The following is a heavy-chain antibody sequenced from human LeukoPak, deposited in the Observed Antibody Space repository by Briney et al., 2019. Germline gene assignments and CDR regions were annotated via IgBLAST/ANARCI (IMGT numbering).Heavy chain of an antibody. Sequence: GGSLRLSCAASGFTFSSYSMNWVRQAPGKGLEWVSSISSSSSYIYYADSVKGRFTISRDNAKNSLYLQMNSLRAEDTAVYYCARDAPSWGAAHNPVDYWGQGTLVTVSS. CDR3: ARDAPSWGAAHNPVDY. D-gene: IGHD1-26*01. CDR1: GFTFSSYS. CDR2: ISSSSSYI. J-gene: IGHJ4*02. V-gene: IGHV3-21*01.